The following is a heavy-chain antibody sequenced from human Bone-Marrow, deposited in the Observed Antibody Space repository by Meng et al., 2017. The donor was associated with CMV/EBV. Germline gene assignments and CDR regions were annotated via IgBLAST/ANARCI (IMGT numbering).Heavy chain of an antibody. J-gene: IGHJ4*02. Sequence: KVSCKASGDTFTRYYMHWVRQAPGQGLEWMGIINPSGGSTIYAQKFQGRVTMTRDTSTSTVYMELNSLTSDDTALYYCARRGGEFLDYWGQGTLVTVSS. V-gene: IGHV1-46*01. CDR2: INPSGGST. CDR1: GDTFTRYY. D-gene: IGHD2-21*01. CDR3: ARRGGEFLDY.